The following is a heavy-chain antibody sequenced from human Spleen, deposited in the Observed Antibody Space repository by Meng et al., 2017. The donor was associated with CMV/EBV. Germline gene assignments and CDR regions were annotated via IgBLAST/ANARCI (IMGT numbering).Heavy chain of an antibody. Sequence: SGDTFNDYTINWGRQAPGQGREWMGRIITVLDMVNYAQKFQGRVTISADKSTSTAYMELSSLRSEDTAVYYCARGGEYSSSWCTFDYWGQGTLVTVSS. CDR3: ARGGEYSSSWCTFDY. CDR1: GDTFNDYT. CDR2: IITVLDMV. V-gene: IGHV1-69*02. D-gene: IGHD6-13*01. J-gene: IGHJ4*02.